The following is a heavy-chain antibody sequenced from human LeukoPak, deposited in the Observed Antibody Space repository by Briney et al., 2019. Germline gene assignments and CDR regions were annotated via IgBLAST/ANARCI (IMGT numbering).Heavy chain of an antibody. CDR2: INHSGST. CDR1: GGSFSGYY. J-gene: IGHJ4*02. Sequence: PSETLSLTCAVYGGSFSGYYWSWIRQPPGKGLEWIGEINHSGSTNYNPSLKSRVTISVDTSKNQFSLKLSSVTAADTAVYYCARALPPFVDDFPQFDYWGQGTLVTVSS. D-gene: IGHD3-3*01. V-gene: IGHV4-34*01. CDR3: ARALPPFVDDFPQFDY.